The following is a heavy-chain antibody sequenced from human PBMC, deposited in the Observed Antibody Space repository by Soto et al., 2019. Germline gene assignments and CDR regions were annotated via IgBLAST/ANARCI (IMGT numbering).Heavy chain of an antibody. V-gene: IGHV4-59*08. D-gene: IGHD3-16*01. CDR3: ARGPYYDLIWNYYYMGV. Sequence: QVQLQESGPGLVKPSETLSLICSVSGGSISVHYWCWVRQTPGKGLEWLGYMYDSGRTNYNHSLKSRVNISVDTSKNHFSLRLTSVTAADTAVYYCARGPYYDLIWNYYYMGVWGKGTTVTVS. J-gene: IGHJ6*03. CDR1: GGSISVHY. CDR2: MYDSGRT.